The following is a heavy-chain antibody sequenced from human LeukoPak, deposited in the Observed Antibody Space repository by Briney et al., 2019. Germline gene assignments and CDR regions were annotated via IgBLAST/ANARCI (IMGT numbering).Heavy chain of an antibody. CDR1: GYTLTELS. D-gene: IGHD1-26*01. J-gene: IGHJ1*01. V-gene: IGHV1-24*01. Sequence: ASVKVSCKVSGYTLTELSMHWVRQAPGKGLEWMGGFDPEDGETIYAQKFQGRVTMTEDTSTDTAYMELSSLRSEDTAVYYCATATVGATPAEYFQHWGQGTLVTVFS. CDR3: ATATVGATPAEYFQH. CDR2: FDPEDGET.